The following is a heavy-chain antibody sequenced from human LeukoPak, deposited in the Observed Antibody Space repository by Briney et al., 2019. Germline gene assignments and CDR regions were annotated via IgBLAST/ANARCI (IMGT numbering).Heavy chain of an antibody. Sequence: SETLSLTCTVSGGSISSGSYYWSWIRQPAGKGLEWIGRIYTSGSTNYNPSLKSRVTISVDTPKNQFSLKLSSVTAADTAVYYCARGLYGDYGDYWGQGTLVTVSS. J-gene: IGHJ4*02. CDR1: GGSISSGSYY. CDR3: ARGLYGDYGDY. V-gene: IGHV4-61*02. CDR2: IYTSGST. D-gene: IGHD4-17*01.